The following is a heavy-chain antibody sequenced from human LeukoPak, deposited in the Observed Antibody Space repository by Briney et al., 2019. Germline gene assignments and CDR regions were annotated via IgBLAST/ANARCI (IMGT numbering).Heavy chain of an antibody. V-gene: IGHV4-34*01. Sequence: SETLSLTCAVYGGSFSGYYWSWIRQPPGKGLEWIGEINHSGSTNYNPSLKSRVTILVDTSKNQFSLKLSSVTAADTAVYYCASIDVYNSLDFWGQGTLVTVSS. J-gene: IGHJ4*02. CDR3: ASIDVYNSLDF. CDR1: GGSFSGYY. D-gene: IGHD5-24*01. CDR2: INHSGST.